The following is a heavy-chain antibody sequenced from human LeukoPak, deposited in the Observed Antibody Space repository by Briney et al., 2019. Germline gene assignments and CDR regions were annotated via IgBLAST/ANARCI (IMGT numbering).Heavy chain of an antibody. CDR1: GFTFRTYE. CDR3: ARGSAHLYYFDF. CDR2: ISNGGNTI. J-gene: IGHJ4*02. V-gene: IGHV3-48*03. Sequence: GGSLRLSCAASGFTFRTYEMNWVRQDPGEGLEWVSYISNGGNTIYYADSVKGRFTISRDNAKNSLYLQMNILRAEDTAVYYCARGSAHLYYFDFWGLGILVTVSS. D-gene: IGHD3-3*01.